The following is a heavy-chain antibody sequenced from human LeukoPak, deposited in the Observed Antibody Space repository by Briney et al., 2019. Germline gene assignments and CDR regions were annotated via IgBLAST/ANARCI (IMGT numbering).Heavy chain of an antibody. CDR3: ARDPGSDTAMAAPLDY. D-gene: IGHD5-18*01. CDR2: INHSGST. J-gene: IGHJ4*02. Sequence: SETLSLTCAVYGGSFSGYYWSWIRQPPGKGLEWIGEINHSGSTNYNPSLKSRVTISVDTSKNQFSLRLSSVTAADTAVYYCARDPGSDTAMAAPLDYWGQGTLVTVSS. CDR1: GGSFSGYY. V-gene: IGHV4-34*01.